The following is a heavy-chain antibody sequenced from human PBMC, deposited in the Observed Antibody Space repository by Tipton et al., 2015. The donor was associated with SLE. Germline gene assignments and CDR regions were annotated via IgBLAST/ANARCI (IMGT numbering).Heavy chain of an antibody. CDR3: AGELLPYYYGMDV. Sequence: TLSLTCAVYGGSLSGHYWSWIRQPPGKGLEWIGEINHRGSTNYNPSLKSRLTISVDTSKNQFSLKLNSVTAADTAVYYRAGELLPYYYGMDVWGQGTTVTVSS. D-gene: IGHD1-26*01. CDR2: INHRGST. V-gene: IGHV4-34*01. J-gene: IGHJ6*02. CDR1: GGSLSGHY.